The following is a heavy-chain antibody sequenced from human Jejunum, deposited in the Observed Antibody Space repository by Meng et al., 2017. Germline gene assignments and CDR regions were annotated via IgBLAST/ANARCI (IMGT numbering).Heavy chain of an antibody. CDR2: IYHSGRS. Sequence: VHLQESGPGLVKPSGPLSLTCEVSGDSISSTSWWDWLRQPPGKGLEWIGEIYHSGRSNFIPSLKSRVSISLDESKNQFSLTLNSVTAADTAVYYCARGVGDIRFGFDYWGQGILVTVSS. V-gene: IGHV4-4*02. J-gene: IGHJ4*02. CDR1: GDSISSTSW. CDR3: ARGVGDIRFGFDY. D-gene: IGHD3-16*01.